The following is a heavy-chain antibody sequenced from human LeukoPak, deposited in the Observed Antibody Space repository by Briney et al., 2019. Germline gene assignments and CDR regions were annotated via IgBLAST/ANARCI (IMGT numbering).Heavy chain of an antibody. CDR3: AASWNDERCFDP. CDR1: GASVSTTPYY. Sequence: SQTLSLTCKVSGASVSTTPYYWTWIRHPAGKGLEWIGRIINTGSANYNPSFKSRVTISLDTSKNEFSVNLNSVTAADTAVYFCAASWNDERCFDPWGQGTLVIVSS. CDR2: IINTGSA. V-gene: IGHV4-61*02. J-gene: IGHJ5*02. D-gene: IGHD1-1*01.